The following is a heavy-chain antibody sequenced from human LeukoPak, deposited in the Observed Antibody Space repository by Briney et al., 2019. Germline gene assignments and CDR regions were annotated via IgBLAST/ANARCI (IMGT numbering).Heavy chain of an antibody. CDR1: GFTFSNYA. J-gene: IGHJ6*02. D-gene: IGHD3-3*01. V-gene: IGHV3-64*02. CDR3: ARGLRAYYYYGMDV. Sequence: GGSLRLACAACGFTFSNYAMHWVRQAPGEGLEYVSAISSNGGSTYYADSVKGRFTISRDNSKNTLFLQMGSLRVEDMAVYYCARGLRAYYYYGMDVWGQGTTVTVSS. CDR2: ISSNGGST.